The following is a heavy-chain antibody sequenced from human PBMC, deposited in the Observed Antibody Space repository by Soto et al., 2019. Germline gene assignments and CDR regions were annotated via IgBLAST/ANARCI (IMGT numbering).Heavy chain of an antibody. CDR2: INPADSDT. Sequence: GESLKISCKGSGYIFTNYWIGWVRQIPGKGLEWMGIINPADSDTRYSPSFQGQVTVSVDKSISTAYLHRGSLKASDTAMYYCVRQDSTGYYSHWGQGTPVTVSS. CDR3: VRQDSTGYYSH. J-gene: IGHJ4*02. V-gene: IGHV5-51*01. CDR1: GYIFTNYW. D-gene: IGHD3-9*01.